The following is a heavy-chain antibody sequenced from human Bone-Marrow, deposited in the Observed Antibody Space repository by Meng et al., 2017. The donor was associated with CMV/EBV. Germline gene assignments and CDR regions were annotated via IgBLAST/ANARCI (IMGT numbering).Heavy chain of an antibody. D-gene: IGHD6-6*01. V-gene: IGHV1-2*02. CDR2: INPNSGGT. CDR3: ARAYTFEYSSSSGFWFDP. CDR1: GFTFTSSA. Sequence: ASVKVSCKASGFTFTSSAVHWVRQAPGQGLEWMGWINPNSGGTNYAQKFQGRVTMTRDTSISTAYMELSRLRSDDTAVYYCARAYTFEYSSSSGFWFDPWGQGTLVTVSS. J-gene: IGHJ5*02.